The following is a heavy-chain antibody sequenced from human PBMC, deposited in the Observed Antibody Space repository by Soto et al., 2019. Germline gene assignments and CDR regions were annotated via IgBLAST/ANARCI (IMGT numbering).Heavy chain of an antibody. CDR2: IIPIFGTA. J-gene: IGHJ4*02. Sequence: ASVKVSCKASGGTFSSYAISWVRQAPGQGLEWMGGIIPIFGTANYAQKFQGRVTITADESTSTAYMELSSLRSEDTAVYYCASSYGSGSYYPQFDYWGQGTLVTVSS. D-gene: IGHD3-10*01. CDR1: GGTFSSYA. CDR3: ASSYGSGSYYPQFDY. V-gene: IGHV1-69*13.